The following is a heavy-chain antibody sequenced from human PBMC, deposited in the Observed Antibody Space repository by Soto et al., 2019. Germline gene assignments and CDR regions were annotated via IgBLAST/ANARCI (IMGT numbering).Heavy chain of an antibody. CDR2: IIPIFGTA. D-gene: IGHD2-15*01. Sequence: ASVKVSCKASGGTFSSYAISWVRQAPGQGLEWKGGIIPIFGTANYAQKFQGRVTITADESTSTAYMELSSLRSEDTAVYYCARARVVVVAAIYYYGMDVWGQGTTVTVSS. V-gene: IGHV1-69*13. J-gene: IGHJ6*02. CDR1: GGTFSSYA. CDR3: ARARVVVVAAIYYYGMDV.